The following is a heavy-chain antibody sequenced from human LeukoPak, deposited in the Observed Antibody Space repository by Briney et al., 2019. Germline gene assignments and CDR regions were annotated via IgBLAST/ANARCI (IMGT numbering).Heavy chain of an antibody. V-gene: IGHV4-61*02. CDR1: GDSISSGDYY. CDR2: ISSSGST. CDR3: ARGDSRFRYSYGYSNWFDP. J-gene: IGHJ5*02. D-gene: IGHD5-18*01. Sequence: SETLSLTCTVSGDSISSGDYYWSWIRQPAGKGLEWIGRISSSGSTNYNPSLKSRVTISVDTSKNQFSLKLSSVTAADTAVYYCARGDSRFRYSYGYSNWFDPWGQGTLVTVSS.